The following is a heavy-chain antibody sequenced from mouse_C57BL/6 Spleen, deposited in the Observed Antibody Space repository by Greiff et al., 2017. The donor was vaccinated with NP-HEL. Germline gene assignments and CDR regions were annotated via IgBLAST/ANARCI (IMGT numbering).Heavy chain of an antibody. Sequence: VQLQQSGPELVKPGASVKISCKASGYAFSSSWMNWVKQRPGKGLEWIGRIYPGDGDTNYNGKFKGKATLTADKTSSTAYMQLSGLTSEDSAVYFCARFVDYWGQGTTLTVSS. J-gene: IGHJ2*01. CDR2: IYPGDGDT. V-gene: IGHV1-82*01. CDR3: ARFVDY. CDR1: GYAFSSSW.